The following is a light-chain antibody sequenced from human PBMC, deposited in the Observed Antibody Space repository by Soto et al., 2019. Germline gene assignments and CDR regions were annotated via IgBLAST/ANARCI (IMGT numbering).Light chain of an antibody. J-gene: IGKJ1*01. CDR2: GAS. CDR1: QSVSSNH. CDR3: HQYGSSPGT. Sequence: DIVLTQSPGTLSLSPGERATLSCRASQSVSSNHLAWYQQKRGQAPRLLIWGASIRATGLPDRFSSGGAGTDFTLTISRLEAEDFAVYYCHQYGSSPGTFGQGTKVDIK. V-gene: IGKV3-20*01.